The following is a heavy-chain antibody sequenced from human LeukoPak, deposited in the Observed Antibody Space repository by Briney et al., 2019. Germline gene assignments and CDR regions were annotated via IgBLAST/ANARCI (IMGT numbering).Heavy chain of an antibody. CDR2: FDPEDGET. CDR1: GYTFTSYD. CDR3: ATKRPYYDSSGTIDY. V-gene: IGHV1-24*01. D-gene: IGHD3-22*01. Sequence: ASVKVSCKASGYTFTSYDINWVRQAPGKGLEWMGGFDPEDGETIYAQKFQGRVTMTEDTSTDTAYMELSSLRSEDTAVYYCATKRPYYDSSGTIDYWGQGTLVTVSS. J-gene: IGHJ4*02.